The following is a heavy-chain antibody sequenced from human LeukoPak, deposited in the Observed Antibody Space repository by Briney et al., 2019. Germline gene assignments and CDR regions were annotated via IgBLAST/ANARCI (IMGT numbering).Heavy chain of an antibody. D-gene: IGHD3-10*02. CDR1: GFTFSSYE. V-gene: IGHV3-48*03. Sequence: GGSLRLSCAASGFTFSSYETNWVRQAPGKGLEWVSYISSSGSTIYYADSVKGRFTISRNNAKNSLYLQMNSLRAEDTAVYYCAELGITMIGGVWGKGTTVTISS. CDR2: ISSSGSTI. J-gene: IGHJ6*04. CDR3: AELGITMIGGV.